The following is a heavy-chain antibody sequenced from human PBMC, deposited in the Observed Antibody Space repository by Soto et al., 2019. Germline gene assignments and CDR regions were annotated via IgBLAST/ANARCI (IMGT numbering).Heavy chain of an antibody. CDR3: ARDAIMWGSSSQNWFDP. V-gene: IGHV1-18*04. CDR2: ISPYNGKT. D-gene: IGHD6-6*01. Sequence: QVQLVQSGAEVKKPGASVKVSCRTSGYTFTSYGIIWVRQAPGQGLEWMGWISPYNGKTDYAQKLQGRVTMTTDTSTSTSYMELRSLRSDDTAVYYCARDAIMWGSSSQNWFDPWGQGTLVTVSP. J-gene: IGHJ5*02. CDR1: GYTFTSYG.